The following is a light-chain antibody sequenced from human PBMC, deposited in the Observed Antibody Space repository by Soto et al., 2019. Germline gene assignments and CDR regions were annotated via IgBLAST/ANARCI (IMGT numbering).Light chain of an antibody. CDR2: GAS. J-gene: IGKJ4*01. CDR3: QQYDGLPLT. V-gene: IGKV3-20*01. CDR1: QSVISSS. Sequence: EIVLTQSPGTLSLSPGERATLSCRASQSVISSSLAWYQRKPGQAPRVLIYGASIRATGIPDRFSGSGSGTDFTLTISRLEPEDFAVYFCQQYDGLPLTFGGGTKVEIK.